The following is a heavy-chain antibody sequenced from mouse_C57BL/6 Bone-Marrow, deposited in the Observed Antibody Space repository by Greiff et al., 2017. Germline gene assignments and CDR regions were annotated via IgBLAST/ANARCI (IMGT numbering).Heavy chain of an antibody. J-gene: IGHJ1*03. CDR2: ISGGGGNT. D-gene: IGHD1-1*01. V-gene: IGHV5-9*01. CDR1: GFTFSSYT. Sequence: EVKLMESGGGLVKPGGSLKLSCAASGFTFSSYTMSWVRQTPGKRLQWVAAISGGGGNTYYPDSVKGRFTISRDNDKNIPYVQMSSLRSKYTALYYCSRQVTTVLATKYFDVWGTGTTVTVSS. CDR3: SRQVTTVLATKYFDV.